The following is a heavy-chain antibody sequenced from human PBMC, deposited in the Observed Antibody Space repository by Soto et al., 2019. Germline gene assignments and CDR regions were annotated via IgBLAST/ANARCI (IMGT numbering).Heavy chain of an antibody. CDR1: GYTFTGYY. CDR2: IKPNSGGT. V-gene: IGHV1-2*07. Sequence: QVQLVQSGAEVKKTGASVKVACKASGYTFTGYYMHWVRQAPGQGLEWMGWIKPNSGGTNYAHKFQGRVTMTRDTSISTAYMELSRLRSDDTAVYYFAREGRYCSGGSCYDEWGQGTLVTVSS. CDR3: AREGRYCSGGSCYDE. J-gene: IGHJ4*02. D-gene: IGHD2-15*01.